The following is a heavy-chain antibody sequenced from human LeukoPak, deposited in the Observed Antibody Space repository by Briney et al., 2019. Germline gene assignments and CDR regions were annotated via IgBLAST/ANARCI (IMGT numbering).Heavy chain of an antibody. V-gene: IGHV3-30*18. Sequence: GGSLRLSCAASGFTFSSYGMHWVRQAPGKGLEWVAVISYDGSNKYYADSVKGRFTISRDNSKNTLYLQMNSLRAEDTAVYYCAKDVGSLGYFDYWGQGTLVTVSS. J-gene: IGHJ4*02. CDR3: AKDVGSLGYFDY. CDR2: ISYDGSNK. CDR1: GFTFSSYG. D-gene: IGHD3-16*02.